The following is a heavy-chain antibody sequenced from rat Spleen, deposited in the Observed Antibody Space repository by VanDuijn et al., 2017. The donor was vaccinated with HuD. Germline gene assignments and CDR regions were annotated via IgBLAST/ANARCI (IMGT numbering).Heavy chain of an antibody. CDR1: GFTFSDYG. CDR3: ARRHYGYTDYFDY. Sequence: EVQLVESGGGLVQPGRSLKLSCAASGFTFSDYGMAWVRPAPTKGLEWVATISYGDSSGDSSTYYRAYVKGRFTISRDNTKSTLTLQMDSLWSEDTATYYCARRHYGYTDYFDYWGQGVMVPVSS. CDR2: ISYGDSSGDSST. D-gene: IGHD1-11*01. J-gene: IGHJ2*01. V-gene: IGHV5-29*01.